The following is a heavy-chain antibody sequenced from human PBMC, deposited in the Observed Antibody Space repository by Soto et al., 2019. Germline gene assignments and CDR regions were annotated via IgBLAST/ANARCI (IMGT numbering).Heavy chain of an antibody. J-gene: IGHJ6*02. CDR3: AMAYYDFWSGYRDYYGMDV. CDR1: GFTFSRYA. V-gene: IGHV3-30-3*01. Sequence: GGSLRLSCAASGFTFSRYAMHWVRQAPGKGLEWVAVISYDGSNKYYADSVKGRFTISRDNSKNTLDLQMNSLRAEDTAVYYCAMAYYDFWSGYRDYYGMDVWGQGTTVTISS. D-gene: IGHD3-3*01. CDR2: ISYDGSNK.